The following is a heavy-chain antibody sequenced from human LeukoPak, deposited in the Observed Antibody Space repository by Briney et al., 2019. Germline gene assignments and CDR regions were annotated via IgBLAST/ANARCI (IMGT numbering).Heavy chain of an antibody. Sequence: PGGSLRLSCAASGFTVSSNYMGWVRQAPGKGLEWVSVIYSGGDTYYADSVKGRFTISRDNSKNMIYLEMSSLKAEDTAVYYCARRRCTSTSCFEDYWGQGTLVTVSS. CDR1: GFTVSSNY. D-gene: IGHD2-2*01. V-gene: IGHV3-66*01. CDR3: ARRRCTSTSCFEDY. CDR2: IYSGGDT. J-gene: IGHJ4*02.